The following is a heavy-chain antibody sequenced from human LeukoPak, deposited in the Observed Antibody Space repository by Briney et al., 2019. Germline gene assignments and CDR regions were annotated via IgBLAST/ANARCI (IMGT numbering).Heavy chain of an antibody. CDR1: GGSISGSSYF. J-gene: IGHJ4*02. CDR2: IYYSGST. CDR3: ARVSGDYGDYGYRFDY. D-gene: IGHD4-17*01. V-gene: IGHV4-39*01. Sequence: SETLSLTCIVSGGSISGSSYFWGWIRQPPGKGLEWIGSIYYSGSTYYNPSLKSRVTISVDTSKNQFSLKLSSVTAADTAVYYCARVSGDYGDYGYRFDYWGQGTLVTVSS.